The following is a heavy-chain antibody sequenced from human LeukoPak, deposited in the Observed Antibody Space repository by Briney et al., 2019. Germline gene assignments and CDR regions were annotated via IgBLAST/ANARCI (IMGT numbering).Heavy chain of an antibody. J-gene: IGHJ4*02. D-gene: IGHD7-27*01. V-gene: IGHV3-30*02. Sequence: GGSLRLSCAASGFTFSSYAMHWVRQAPGKGLEWVAIIGYDGRKKDYADSVRGRFTISRDNSKNTLYLEMNSLRAEDTAVYYCAKDGPVPRGWDWGSSYFDYWGQGTLVTVSS. CDR3: AKDGPVPRGWDWGSSYFDY. CDR2: IGYDGRKK. CDR1: GFTFSSYA.